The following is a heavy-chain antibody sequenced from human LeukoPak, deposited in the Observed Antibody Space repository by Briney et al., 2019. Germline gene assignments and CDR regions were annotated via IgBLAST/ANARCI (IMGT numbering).Heavy chain of an antibody. D-gene: IGHD6-19*01. J-gene: IGHJ4*02. CDR2: IYYSGGT. CDR3: ARRRDSSGWYVFDY. CDR1: GGSVSSVGYY. Sequence: SETLSLTCTVSGGSVSSVGYYWSWIRQAPGKGLAWIGHIYYSGGTSYNPSLKSRVTISVDTAKNQFSLRLTSVTAADTALYYCARRRDSSGWYVFDYWGQGTLVTVSS. V-gene: IGHV4-61*08.